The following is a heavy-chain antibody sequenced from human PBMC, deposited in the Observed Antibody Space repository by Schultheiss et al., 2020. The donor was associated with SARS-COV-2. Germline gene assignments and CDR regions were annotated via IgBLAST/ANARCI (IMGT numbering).Heavy chain of an antibody. Sequence: GGSLRLSCAASGFTFSSYGMHWVRQAPGKGLEWVAVISYDGSNKYYADSVKGRFTISRDNSKNTLYLQMNSLRAEDTAVYYCARRTMLAFDYWGQGTLVTVSS. D-gene: IGHD1-14*01. CDR1: GFTFSSYG. CDR2: ISYDGSNK. V-gene: IGHV3-30*03. J-gene: IGHJ4*02. CDR3: ARRTMLAFDY.